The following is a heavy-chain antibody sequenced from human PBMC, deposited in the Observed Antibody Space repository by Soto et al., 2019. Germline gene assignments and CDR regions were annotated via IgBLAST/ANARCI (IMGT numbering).Heavy chain of an antibody. Sequence: PSETLSLTCAVYGGSFSGYYWSWIRQPPGKGLEWIGEINQSGSTNYNPSLKSRVTISVDTSKNQFSLKLSSVTAADTAVYYCARGSVYRRLSKFQHWGQGTLVTVSS. CDR1: GGSFSGYY. V-gene: IGHV4-34*01. CDR2: INQSGST. D-gene: IGHD1-26*01. J-gene: IGHJ1*01. CDR3: ARGSVYRRLSKFQH.